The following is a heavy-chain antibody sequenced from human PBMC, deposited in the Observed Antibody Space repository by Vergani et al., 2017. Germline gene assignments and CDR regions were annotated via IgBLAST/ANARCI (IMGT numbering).Heavy chain of an antibody. CDR1: GGSISSYY. CDR3: ARIPAITGHRWAFDI. V-gene: IGHV4-59*01. Sequence: QVQLQESGPGLVKPSETLSLTCTVSGGSISSYYWSWIRQPPGKGLEWIGYIYYSGSTNYNPSLKSRVTISVDTSKNQFSLKLSSVTAADTAVYYCARIPAITGHRWAFDIWGQGTMVTVSS. J-gene: IGHJ3*02. CDR2: IYYSGST. D-gene: IGHD1-20*01.